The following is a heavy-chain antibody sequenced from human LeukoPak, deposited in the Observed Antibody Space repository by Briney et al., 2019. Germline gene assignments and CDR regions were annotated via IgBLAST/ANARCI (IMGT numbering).Heavy chain of an antibody. D-gene: IGHD4-11*01. CDR2: IYHTGST. Sequence: SETLSLTCTVSGGSISSYYWSWIRQPAGKGLEWIGHIYHTGSTYYNSSLKSRLTMSVDTSKNEFSLRLNSVTVADTAVYYCARGGVVTTTPRFDPWGQGTLVTVSS. J-gene: IGHJ5*02. CDR1: GGSISSYY. CDR3: ARGGVVTTTPRFDP. V-gene: IGHV4-59*06.